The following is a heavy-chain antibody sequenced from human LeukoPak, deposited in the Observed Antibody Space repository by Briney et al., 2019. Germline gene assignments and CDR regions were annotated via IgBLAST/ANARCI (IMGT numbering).Heavy chain of an antibody. CDR3: AATPLRSGHYYYMDV. V-gene: IGHV3-74*01. CDR1: GFTVSSNS. CDR2: INSDGSST. D-gene: IGHD3-3*01. Sequence: GGSLRLSCTVSGFTVSSNSMSWVRQAPGKGLVWVSRINSDGSSTSYADSVKGRFTISRDNAKNTLYLQMNSLRAEDTAVYYCAATPLRSGHYYYMDVWCKGTTVTISS. J-gene: IGHJ6*03.